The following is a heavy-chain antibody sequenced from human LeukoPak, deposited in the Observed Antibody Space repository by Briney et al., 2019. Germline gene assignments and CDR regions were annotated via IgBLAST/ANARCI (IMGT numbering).Heavy chain of an antibody. CDR3: ARAFEYYYDSSGYYGGY. J-gene: IGHJ4*02. CDR2: IIPFFGTA. CDR1: GGTFSSYA. D-gene: IGHD3-22*01. V-gene: IGHV1-69*01. Sequence: SVKVSCKASGGTFSSYAISWVRQAPGQGLEWMGGIIPFFGTANYAQKFQGRATITADESTSTAYMELSSLRSEDTAVYYCARAFEYYYDSSGYYGGYWGQGTLVTVSS.